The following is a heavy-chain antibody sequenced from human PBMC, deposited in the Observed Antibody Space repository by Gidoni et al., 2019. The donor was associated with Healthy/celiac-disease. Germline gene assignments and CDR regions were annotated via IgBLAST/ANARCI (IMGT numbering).Heavy chain of an antibody. CDR3: ARDPSTKAVAENFDY. Sequence: QVQLVESGGGVVQPGRSLRLSCADAGFTFSSYAMHWVRQAPGKGLEWVAVISYDGSNKYYADSVKVRFTISRDTSKNTLYLQMNSLRAEDTAVYYCARDPSTKAVAENFDYWGQGTLVTVSS. D-gene: IGHD6-19*01. CDR2: ISYDGSNK. J-gene: IGHJ4*02. V-gene: IGHV3-30-3*01. CDR1: GFTFSSYA.